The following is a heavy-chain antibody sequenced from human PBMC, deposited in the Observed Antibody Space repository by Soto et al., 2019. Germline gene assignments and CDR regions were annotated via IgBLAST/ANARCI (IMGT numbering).Heavy chain of an antibody. CDR1: GYTFTDCY. V-gene: IGHV1-2*02. CDR3: ARGGNSGYYYE. CDR2: INSKNGGT. J-gene: IGHJ4*02. Sequence: ASVKVSCKASGYTFTDCYIHWVRQAPGQGLEWMGWINSKNGGTKYVQKFQGRVTMTRDTSITTAYMELTRLRYDDTAVYYCARGGNSGYYYEWGQGTLVTVSS. D-gene: IGHD5-12*01.